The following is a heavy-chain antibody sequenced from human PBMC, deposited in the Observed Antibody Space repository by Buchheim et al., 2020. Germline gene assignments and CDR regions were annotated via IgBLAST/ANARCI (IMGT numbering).Heavy chain of an antibody. V-gene: IGHV4-59*08. J-gene: IGHJ4*02. CDR2: IYYSGST. D-gene: IGHD3-22*01. CDR3: ARSGYYYGLDY. Sequence: QVQLQESGPGLVKPSETLSLTCPVSGGSISSYYWSWIRQPPGKGLEWIGYIYYSGSTNYNPSLKSRVTISVDTSKNQFSLKLSSVTAADTAVYYCARSGYYYGLDYWGQGTL. CDR1: GGSISSYY.